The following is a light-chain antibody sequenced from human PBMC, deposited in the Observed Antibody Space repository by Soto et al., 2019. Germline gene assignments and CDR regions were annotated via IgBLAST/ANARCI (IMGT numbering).Light chain of an antibody. CDR1: SSDVGGYNY. Sequence: QSALTQPASVSGSPGQSITISCTGTSSDVGGYNYVCWYQQHPGKAPKLMIYDVSNRPSGVSNRFSGSKSGNTASLTISGLQAEDEADYYCSSYTSSSTVVFGGVTKLTVL. CDR3: SSYTSSSTVV. CDR2: DVS. V-gene: IGLV2-14*01. J-gene: IGLJ2*01.